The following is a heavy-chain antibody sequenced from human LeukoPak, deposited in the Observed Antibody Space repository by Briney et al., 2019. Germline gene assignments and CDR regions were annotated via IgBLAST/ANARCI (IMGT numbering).Heavy chain of an antibody. CDR1: GGSFSGYY. J-gene: IGHJ4*02. V-gene: IGHV4-34*01. CDR2: INHSGST. D-gene: IGHD3-3*01. Sequence: SETLSLTCAVYGGSFSGYYWSWIRQPPGKGLGWIGEINHSGSTNYNPSLKSRVTISVDTSKNQFSLKLSSVTAADTAVYYCARHGVGFDFWSGYFHYWGQGTLVTVSS. CDR3: ARHGVGFDFWSGYFHY.